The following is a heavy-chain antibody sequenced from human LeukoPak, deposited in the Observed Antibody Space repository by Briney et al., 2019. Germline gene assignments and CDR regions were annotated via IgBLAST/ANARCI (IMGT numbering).Heavy chain of an antibody. J-gene: IGHJ4*02. CDR1: GFIFDNYA. V-gene: IGHV3-23*01. CDR2: ISGSADNT. CDR3: AKGPKLGDGFHCDY. Sequence: GGSLRLSCVASGFIFDNYALSWVRQAPGKGLEWVSGISGSADNTYYADSVKGRFTISRDISKNTVYLQMNNLRVDDTAVYYCAKGPKLGDGFHCDYWGQGTLVTVSS. D-gene: IGHD5-24*01.